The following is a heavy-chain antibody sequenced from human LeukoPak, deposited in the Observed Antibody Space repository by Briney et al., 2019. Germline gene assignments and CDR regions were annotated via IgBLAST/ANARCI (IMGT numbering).Heavy chain of an antibody. Sequence: GGSLRLSCAASGFTFSDYEMNWVRQAPGKGLEWVSYISSSGNTIFYADSVKGRFTISRDDAENSLYLQMNSLRVEDTAVYYCARVAYSSNWYIDYWGQGTLVAVSS. CDR1: GFTFSDYE. J-gene: IGHJ4*02. CDR2: ISSSGNTI. V-gene: IGHV3-48*03. CDR3: ARVAYSSNWYIDY. D-gene: IGHD6-13*01.